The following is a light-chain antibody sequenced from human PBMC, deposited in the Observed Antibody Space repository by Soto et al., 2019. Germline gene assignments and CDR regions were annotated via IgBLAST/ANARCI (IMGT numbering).Light chain of an antibody. CDR1: ESVSNTY. CDR3: STYKAYSPNT. Sequence: RSTLYCRASESVSNTYLAWYQQKPGQAPRLLIYGASNRATGIPDRFSGSGSATDFTLTISSLLQDDYGTRYCSTYKAYSPNTF. CDR2: GAS. J-gene: IGKJ2*01. V-gene: IGKV3-20*01.